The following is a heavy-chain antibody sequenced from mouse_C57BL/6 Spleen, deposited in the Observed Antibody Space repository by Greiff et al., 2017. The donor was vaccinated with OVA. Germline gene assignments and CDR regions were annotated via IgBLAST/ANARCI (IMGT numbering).Heavy chain of an antibody. J-gene: IGHJ2*01. D-gene: IGHD2-3*01. CDR1: GYSITSGYY. CDR2: ISYDGSN. Sequence: ESGPGLVKPSQSLSLTCSVTGYSITSGYYWNWIRQFPGNKLEWMGYISYDGSNNYNPSLKNRISITRDTSKNQFFLKLNSVTTEDTATYYCARDKGVYDGYAYWGQGTTLTVSS. CDR3: ARDKGVYDGYAY. V-gene: IGHV3-6*01.